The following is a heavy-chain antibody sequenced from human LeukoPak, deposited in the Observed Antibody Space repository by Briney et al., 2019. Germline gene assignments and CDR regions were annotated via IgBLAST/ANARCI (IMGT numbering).Heavy chain of an antibody. CDR2: IQYDGSTT. CDR3: APPPFWSGPP. D-gene: IGHD3-3*01. J-gene: IGHJ4*02. V-gene: IGHV3-74*01. Sequence: GGSLRLSCAASGFSFSSYWMHWVRQVPGKGLVWVARIQYDGSTTNYADSVKGRFTISRDNAKKTLYVQMNSLRAEDTAVYYCAPPPFWSGPPWGQGTLVTVSS. CDR1: GFSFSSYW.